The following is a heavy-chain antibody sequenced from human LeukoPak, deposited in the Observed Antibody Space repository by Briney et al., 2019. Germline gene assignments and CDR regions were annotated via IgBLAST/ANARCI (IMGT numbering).Heavy chain of an antibody. CDR2: INTNTGNP. D-gene: IGHD6-13*01. CDR3: ARMYSSSWYVSDY. J-gene: IGHJ4*02. Sequence: GASVKVSCKASGYTFTSYAMNWVRQAPGQGLEWMGWINTNTGNPTYAQGFTGRSVFSLDTSVSTAYLQISSLKAEDTAVYYCARMYSSSWYVSDYWGQGTLVTISS. CDR1: GYTFTSYA. V-gene: IGHV7-4-1*02.